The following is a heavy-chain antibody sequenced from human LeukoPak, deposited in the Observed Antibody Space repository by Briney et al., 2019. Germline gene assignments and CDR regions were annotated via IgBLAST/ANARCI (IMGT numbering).Heavy chain of an antibody. D-gene: IGHD5-12*01. CDR1: GGSISSYY. CDR3: ARGRVATTCFDY. CDR2: IYYSGST. Sequence: SSETLSLTCTVSGGSISSYYWSWIRQPPGRGLEWIGYIYYSGSTNYNPSLKSRVIISVDTSKNQFSLKLSSVTAADTAVYFCARGRVATTCFDYWGQGTPVIVAP. J-gene: IGHJ4*02. V-gene: IGHV4-59*01.